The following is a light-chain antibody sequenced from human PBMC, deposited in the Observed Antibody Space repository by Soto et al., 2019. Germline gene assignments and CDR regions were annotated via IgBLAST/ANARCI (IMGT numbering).Light chain of an antibody. J-gene: IGLJ3*02. CDR1: NTDVGAYNY. V-gene: IGLV2-11*01. Sequence: QSALTQPRSVSGSPGQSVTISCTGTNTDVGAYNYVSWYQQHPGKAPKLMIYDVSERPSGIPDRFSASKSGNTASLTISGLQAEDEAAYYCCSYAGNYTWVFGGGTKLTVL. CDR2: DVS. CDR3: CSYAGNYTWV.